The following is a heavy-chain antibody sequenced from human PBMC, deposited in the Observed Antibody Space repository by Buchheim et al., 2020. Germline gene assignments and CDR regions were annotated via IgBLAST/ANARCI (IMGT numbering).Heavy chain of an antibody. CDR1: GFTFSSYG. J-gene: IGHJ4*02. V-gene: IGHV3-33*01. D-gene: IGHD2-15*01. Sequence: QVQLVESGGGVVQPGRSLRLSCAASGFTFSSYGMHWVRQAPGKGLEWVAVIWSDGSNTYYAHSVKGRFTISRDNSKNTSYLQMNSLRAEDTAVYYCARDRRDRDSALDYWGQGTL. CDR2: IWSDGSNT. CDR3: ARDRRDRDSALDY.